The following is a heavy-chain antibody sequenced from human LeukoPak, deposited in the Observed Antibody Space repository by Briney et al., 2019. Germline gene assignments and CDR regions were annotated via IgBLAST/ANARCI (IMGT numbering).Heavy chain of an antibody. CDR1: GYTITSYG. D-gene: IGHD1-26*01. Sequence: ASVKVSCKASGYTITSYGISWVRQAPGQGLEWMGWISAYNGNTNYAQKLQGRVTMTTDTSTSTAYMELRSLRSDDTAVYYCARVIIVGATSYYFDYWGQGTLVTVSS. CDR3: ARVIIVGATSYYFDY. V-gene: IGHV1-18*01. J-gene: IGHJ4*02. CDR2: ISAYNGNT.